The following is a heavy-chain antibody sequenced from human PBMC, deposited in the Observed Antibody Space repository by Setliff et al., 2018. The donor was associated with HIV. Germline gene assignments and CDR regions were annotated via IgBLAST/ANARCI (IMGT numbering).Heavy chain of an antibody. V-gene: IGHV4-4*07. Sequence: SETLSLTCTVSGGSISSDYWNWIRQPAGKGLEWIGRINTSGSTNYNPSLKSRVTISVDKSQNQFSLKLSSVTAADTAVYYCARDFKRYNSPCRFDPWGQGTLVTVSS. J-gene: IGHJ5*02. CDR2: INTSGST. CDR1: GGSISSDY. CDR3: ARDFKRYNSPCRFDP. D-gene: IGHD6-13*01.